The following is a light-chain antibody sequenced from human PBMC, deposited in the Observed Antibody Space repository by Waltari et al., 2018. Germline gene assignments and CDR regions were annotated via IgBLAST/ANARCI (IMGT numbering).Light chain of an antibody. CDR3: QQYNNWPPEHT. CDR2: GAS. Sequence: EIVMTQSPATLSVSPGERANLPCRARQSVSSSLAWYQQKPGQAPRLLIYGASTRATGVPARFSGSGSGTEFTLTISTLQSEDFAVYYCQQYNNWPPEHTFGQGTKLEIK. J-gene: IGKJ2*01. CDR1: QSVSSS. V-gene: IGKV3-15*01.